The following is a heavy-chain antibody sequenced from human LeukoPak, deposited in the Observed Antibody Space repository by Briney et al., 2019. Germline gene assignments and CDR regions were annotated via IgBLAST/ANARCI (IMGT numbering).Heavy chain of an antibody. J-gene: IGHJ4*02. V-gene: IGHV4-38-2*02. CDR3: ARQTGSGLFILP. D-gene: IGHD3/OR15-3a*01. CDR1: GYSISSGYY. CDR2: IYHSGNT. Sequence: SETLSLTCTVSGYSISSGYYWGWIRQSPGKGLEWIASIYHSGNTYYNPSLKSRVTISVDTSKNQFSLRLTSVTAADTAVYYCARQTGSGLFILPGGQGTLVTVSS.